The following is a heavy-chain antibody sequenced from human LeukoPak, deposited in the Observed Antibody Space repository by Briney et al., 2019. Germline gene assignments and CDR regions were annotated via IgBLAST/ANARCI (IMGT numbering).Heavy chain of an antibody. CDR2: ISGSGGST. D-gene: IGHD5-24*01. V-gene: IGHV3-23*01. J-gene: IGHJ6*04. CDR1: GFTFSSYA. CDR3: ATKGLQQESAV. Sequence: SGGSLRLSCAASGFTFSSYAMSWLRQAPGKGLEWVSAISGSGGSTYYVDSVKGRFTISRDNSKNTLYLQMNSLRAEDTAVYYCATKGLQQESAVWGKGTTVTVSS.